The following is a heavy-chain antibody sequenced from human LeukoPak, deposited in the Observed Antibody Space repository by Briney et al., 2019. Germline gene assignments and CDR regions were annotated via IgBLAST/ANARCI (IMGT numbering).Heavy chain of an antibody. CDR2: INHSGSA. CDR1: GGSFSGYH. Sequence: PSETLSLTCVVFGGSFSGYHWTWIRQSPGKGLEWIGQINHSGSANYNRSLKSRVTITIESSKNQFSLELSSVTAADSAMYYCAGGKYDSSDYSGGWYYFDYWGQGSLVTVSS. CDR3: AGGKYDSSDYSGGWYYFDY. J-gene: IGHJ4*02. D-gene: IGHD3-22*01. V-gene: IGHV4-34*01.